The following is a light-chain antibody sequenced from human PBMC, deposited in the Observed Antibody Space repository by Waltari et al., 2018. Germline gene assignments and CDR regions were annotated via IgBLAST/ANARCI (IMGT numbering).Light chain of an antibody. Sequence: DIRLTQSPSSLAAFAGDRGTIPCRASQDIKNYVAWYQPKPGKVPSLLIYAASILQSGVPSRFSGSGAGTDFTLTSSSLQPEDVATYFCQKYNSAPAITFGQGTRLEIK. CDR2: AAS. J-gene: IGKJ5*01. V-gene: IGKV1-27*01. CDR3: QKYNSAPAIT. CDR1: QDIKNY.